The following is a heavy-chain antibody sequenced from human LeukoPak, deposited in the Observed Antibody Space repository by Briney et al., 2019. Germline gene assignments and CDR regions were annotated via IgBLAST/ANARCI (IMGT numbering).Heavy chain of an antibody. CDR1: GFTFSSYG. CDR2: IRYDGSNK. Sequence: GGSLRLSCAASGFTFSSYGMHWVRQAPGKGLEWVAFIRYDGSNKYYADSVKGRFTISRDNSKNTLYLQMNSLRAEDTAVYYCAKDLMRATLSFGDYWGQGTLVTVSS. CDR3: AKDLMRATLSFGDY. J-gene: IGHJ4*02. D-gene: IGHD1-26*01. V-gene: IGHV3-30*02.